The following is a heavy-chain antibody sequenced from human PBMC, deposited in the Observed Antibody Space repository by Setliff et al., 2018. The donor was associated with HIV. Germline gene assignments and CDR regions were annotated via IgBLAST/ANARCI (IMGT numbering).Heavy chain of an antibody. D-gene: IGHD6-19*01. Sequence: ASVKVSCKASGYTFTSYAMNWVRQAPGQGLEWMGWMNPNSGNTGDAQNFQGRVSMTRNTSITTAYMDLSSLTSEDTAVYYCVISKAGSGGSRPSDYWGQGTPVTVSS. V-gene: IGHV1-8*02. CDR2: MNPNSGNT. CDR1: GYTFTSYA. CDR3: VISKAGSGGSRPSDY. J-gene: IGHJ4*02.